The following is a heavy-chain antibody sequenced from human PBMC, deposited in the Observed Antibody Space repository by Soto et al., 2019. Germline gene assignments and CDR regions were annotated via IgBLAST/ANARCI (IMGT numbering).Heavy chain of an antibody. Sequence: GGSLRLSCAASGFTFSSYGMHWVRQAPGKGLEWVAVIWYDGSNKYYADSVKGRFTISRDNSKNTLYLQMNSLRAEDTAVYYCANQGSYPLSFDYWGQGTLVTVSS. CDR2: IWYDGSNK. D-gene: IGHD3-16*02. CDR1: GFTFSSYG. J-gene: IGHJ4*02. V-gene: IGHV3-33*06. CDR3: ANQGSYPLSFDY.